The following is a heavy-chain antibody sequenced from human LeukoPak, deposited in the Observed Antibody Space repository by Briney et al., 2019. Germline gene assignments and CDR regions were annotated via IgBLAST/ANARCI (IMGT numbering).Heavy chain of an antibody. Sequence: GGSLRLSCAASGFTFSSYAMHWVRQAPGKGLEWVAVISYDGSNKYYADSVKGRFTISRDNSKNTLYLQMNSLRAEDTAVYYCATGPYDFGSGYFDYWGQGTLVTVSS. CDR1: GFTFSSYA. CDR2: ISYDGSNK. D-gene: IGHD3-3*01. V-gene: IGHV3-30-3*01. J-gene: IGHJ4*02. CDR3: ATGPYDFGSGYFDY.